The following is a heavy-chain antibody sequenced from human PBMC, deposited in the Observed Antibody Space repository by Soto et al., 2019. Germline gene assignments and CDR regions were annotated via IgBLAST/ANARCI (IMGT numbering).Heavy chain of an antibody. J-gene: IGHJ4*02. V-gene: IGHV3-66*01. CDR3: ARDTVAVAGTDY. D-gene: IGHD6-19*01. Sequence: EVQLVESGGGLVQPGGSLRLSCAASVTVSSNYMTWVRQAPGKGLEWVSVIYSAGSTYYADSVKGRFTISRDNSRNTLYLQMNGLIAEDTAVYYCARDTVAVAGTDYWGQGTLVTVSS. CDR1: VTVSSNY. CDR2: IYSAGST.